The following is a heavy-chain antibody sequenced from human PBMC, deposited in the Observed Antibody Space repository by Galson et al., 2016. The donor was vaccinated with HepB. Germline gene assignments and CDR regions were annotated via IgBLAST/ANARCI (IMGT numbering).Heavy chain of an antibody. CDR1: GFSFRTFA. D-gene: IGHD6-19*01. Sequence: SLRLSCAASGFSFRTFAMHWVRQAPGKGLEWVALVSSDGSYKYYADSVRGRFTPSRDNPKDTLYLQMNSLRPDDTAAYYCAKGVDSSGWYHFDYWGQGTLVTASS. CDR3: AKGVDSSGWYHFDY. V-gene: IGHV3-30*18. J-gene: IGHJ4*02. CDR2: VSSDGSYK.